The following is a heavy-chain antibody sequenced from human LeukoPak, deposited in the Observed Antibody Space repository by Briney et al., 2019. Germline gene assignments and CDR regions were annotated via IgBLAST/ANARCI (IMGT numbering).Heavy chain of an antibody. CDR2: ISSSGSTI. J-gene: IGHJ4*02. CDR3: AKRGGSGSYSGYFDY. D-gene: IGHD1-26*01. CDR1: GCTFSDYY. V-gene: IGHV3-11*01. Sequence: GGSLRLSCAASGCTFSDYYMSWIRQAPGKGLEWVSYISSSGSTIYYADSVKGRFTISRDNAKNSLYLQMNSLRAEDTAVYYCAKRGGSGSYSGYFDYWGQGTLVTVSS.